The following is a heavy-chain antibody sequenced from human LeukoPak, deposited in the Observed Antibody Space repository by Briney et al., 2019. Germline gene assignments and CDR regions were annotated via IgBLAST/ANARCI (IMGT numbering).Heavy chain of an antibody. V-gene: IGHV3-53*01. CDR1: GFTVSSNS. CDR3: VRRAGAYSHPYDY. Sequence: GGSLRLSCAASGFTVSSNSMSWVRQAPGKGLEWVSFIYSDNTHYSDSVKGRFTISRDNSKNTLYLQMNSLRAEDTAVYYCVRRAGAYSHPYDYWGQGTLVTVSS. J-gene: IGHJ4*02. D-gene: IGHD4/OR15-4a*01. CDR2: IYSDNT.